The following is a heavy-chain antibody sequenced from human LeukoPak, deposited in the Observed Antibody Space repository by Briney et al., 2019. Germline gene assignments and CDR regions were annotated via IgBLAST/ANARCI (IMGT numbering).Heavy chain of an antibody. Sequence: GASMKVSCKASGYTFTSYAMHWVRQAPGQRLEWMGWINAGNGNTKYSQKFQGRVTITRDTSASTAYMELSSLRSEDTAVYYCARAGGSGSGYSSGWYYDYWGQGTLVTVSS. V-gene: IGHV1-3*01. CDR2: INAGNGNT. CDR1: GYTFTSYA. J-gene: IGHJ4*02. D-gene: IGHD6-19*01. CDR3: ARAGGSGSGYSSGWYYDY.